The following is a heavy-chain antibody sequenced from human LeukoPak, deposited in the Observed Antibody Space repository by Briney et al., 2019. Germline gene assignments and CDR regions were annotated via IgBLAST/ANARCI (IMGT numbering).Heavy chain of an antibody. CDR2: INHSGST. CDR1: GGSFSGYY. D-gene: IGHD3-22*01. Sequence: SETLSLTCAVYGGSFSGYYWSWIRQPPGKGLEWIGEINHSGSTNYNPSLKSRVTISVDTSKNQFPLKLSSVTAADTAVYYCARTPTYYYDSSGYYKSAFAFDIWGQGTMVTVSS. CDR3: ARTPTYYYDSSGYYKSAFAFDI. V-gene: IGHV4-34*01. J-gene: IGHJ3*02.